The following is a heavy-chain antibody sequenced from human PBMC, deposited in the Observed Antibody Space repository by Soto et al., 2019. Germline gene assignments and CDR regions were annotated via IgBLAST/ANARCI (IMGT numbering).Heavy chain of an antibody. CDR2: ISSSGSTI. Sequence: GGSLRLSCAASGFTFSDYYMSWIRQAPGKGLEWVSYISSSGSTIYYADSVKGRFTISRDNAKNSLYLQMNSLRAEDTAVYYCARNSVYYDFWSGPLEYYYYMDVWGKGTTVTVSS. J-gene: IGHJ6*03. V-gene: IGHV3-11*01. CDR3: ARNSVYYDFWSGPLEYYYYMDV. CDR1: GFTFSDYY. D-gene: IGHD3-3*01.